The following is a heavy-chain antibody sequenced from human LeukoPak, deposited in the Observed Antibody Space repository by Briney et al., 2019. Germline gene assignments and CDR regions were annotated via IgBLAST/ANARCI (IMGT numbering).Heavy chain of an antibody. CDR3: ARAPYYDFWSGYYSAATYYYYGMDV. CDR1: GYTFTSYG. D-gene: IGHD3-3*01. Sequence: ASVKVSCKASGYTFTSYGISWVRQAPGQGLEWMGWISAYNGNTNYAQKLQGRVTMTTDTSTSTAYMELRSLRSDDTAVYYCARAPYYDFWSGYYSAATYYYYGMDVWGQGTTVTVSS. J-gene: IGHJ6*02. V-gene: IGHV1-18*01. CDR2: ISAYNGNT.